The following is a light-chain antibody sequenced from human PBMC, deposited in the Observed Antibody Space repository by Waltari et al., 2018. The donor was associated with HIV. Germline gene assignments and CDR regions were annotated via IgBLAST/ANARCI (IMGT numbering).Light chain of an antibody. Sequence: QSVLTPPPSASATPGKRVTIACSGSTSTSEFVAFYWYHQFPGAAPSLLLFDISHRPSGVPDRFSGSKSGTSASLAISTLQSEDEALYYCAAWSDISNSGVFGGGTRLTVL. V-gene: IGLV1-47*01. J-gene: IGLJ3*02. CDR3: AAWSDISNSGV. CDR2: DIS. CDR1: TSTSEFVA.